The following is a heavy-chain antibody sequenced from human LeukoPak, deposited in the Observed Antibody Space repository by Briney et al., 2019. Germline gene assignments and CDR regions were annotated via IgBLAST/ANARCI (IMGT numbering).Heavy chain of an antibody. CDR2: TYYRSNWYD. V-gene: IGHV6-1*01. Sequence: SQTLSLTCAISGDSVSSKSAAWNWIRQSPSRGLEWLGRTYYRSNWYDDYAVSVEGRITISPDTSKNQFSLQLNSVTPEDTAVYYCARPVAGTYAPIDSWGQGTLVTVSS. CDR3: ARPVAGTYAPIDS. D-gene: IGHD6-19*01. J-gene: IGHJ4*02. CDR1: GDSVSSKSAA.